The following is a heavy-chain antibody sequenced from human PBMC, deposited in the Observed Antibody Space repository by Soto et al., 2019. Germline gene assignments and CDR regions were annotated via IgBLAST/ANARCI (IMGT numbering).Heavy chain of an antibody. CDR2: ISSSSSYI. CDR3: AREASIAARLGTIGY. Sequence: GGSLRLSCAASGFTFSSYSMNWVRQAPGKGLEWVSSISSSSSYIYYADSVKGRFTISRDNAKNSLYLQMNSLRAEDTAVYYCAREASIAARLGTIGYWGQGTLVTVSS. J-gene: IGHJ4*02. D-gene: IGHD6-6*01. CDR1: GFTFSSYS. V-gene: IGHV3-21*01.